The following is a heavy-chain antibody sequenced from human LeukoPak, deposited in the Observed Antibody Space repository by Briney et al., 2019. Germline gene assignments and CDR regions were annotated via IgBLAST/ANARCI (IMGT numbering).Heavy chain of an antibody. Sequence: GASVKVSCKASGYTFTNYAMNWVRQAPGQGLEWMGWINTNTGNPTYAQGFTGRFVFSSDTSVSTAYLQISSLKAEDTAVYYCARDPNHYYDSSGYCGDYWGQGTLVTVSS. V-gene: IGHV7-4-1*02. CDR3: ARDPNHYYDSSGYCGDY. CDR1: GYTFTNYA. CDR2: INTNTGNP. D-gene: IGHD3-22*01. J-gene: IGHJ4*02.